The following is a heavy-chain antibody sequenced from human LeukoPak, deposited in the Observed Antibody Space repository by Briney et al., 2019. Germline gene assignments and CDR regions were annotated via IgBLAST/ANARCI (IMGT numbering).Heavy chain of an antibody. CDR3: AKPLPSIAAVDYYFDY. CDR2: ISGSGGST. V-gene: IGHV3-23*01. CDR1: GFTFSSYA. J-gene: IGHJ4*02. Sequence: PGGSLRLSCAASGFTFSSYAMSWVRQAPGKGLEWVSAISGSGGSTYYADSVKGRFTISRDNSKNTLYLQMNSLRAEDTAVYYCAKPLPSIAAVDYYFDYWGQGTLVTVS. D-gene: IGHD6-13*01.